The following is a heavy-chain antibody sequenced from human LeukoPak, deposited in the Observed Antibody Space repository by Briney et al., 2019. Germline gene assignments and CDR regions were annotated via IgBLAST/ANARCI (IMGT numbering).Heavy chain of an antibody. D-gene: IGHD3-9*01. J-gene: IGHJ4*02. CDR2: VNPSGGST. V-gene: IGHV1-46*03. Sequence: ASVKVSCKASGYTFTSYYMHWVRQAPGQGLEWMGIVNPSGGSTSYAQKFQGRVTMTRDTSTSTVYMELSSLRSEDTAVYYCARLPFRYAFDYWGQGTLVTVSS. CDR3: ARLPFRYAFDY. CDR1: GYTFTSYY.